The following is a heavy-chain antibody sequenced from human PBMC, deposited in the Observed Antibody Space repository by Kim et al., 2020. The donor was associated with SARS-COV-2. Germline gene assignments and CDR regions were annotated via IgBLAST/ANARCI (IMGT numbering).Heavy chain of an antibody. CDR2: IYPGDSDT. CDR1: GYSFTSYW. V-gene: IGHV5-51*01. Sequence: GESLKISCKGSGYSFTSYWIGWVRQMPGKGLEWMGIIYPGDSDTRYSPSFQGQVTISADKSISTAYLQWSSLKASDTAMYYCARGGYCSGGSCYYYGMDVWGQGTTVTVSS. CDR3: ARGGYCSGGSCYYYGMDV. J-gene: IGHJ6*02. D-gene: IGHD2-15*01.